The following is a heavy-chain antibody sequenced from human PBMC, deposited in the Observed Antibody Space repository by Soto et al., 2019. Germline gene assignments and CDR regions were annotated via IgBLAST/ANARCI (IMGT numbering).Heavy chain of an antibody. CDR1: GGSISSYY. CDR3: ARRYGGNFDY. J-gene: IGHJ4*02. V-gene: IGHV4-59*01. Sequence: QVQLQESGPGLVKPSETLALTCTVSGGSISSYYWSWIRQPPGKGLEWIGYSDYRGSTNYNPSLKSRVTLSVDTSKNLFSLKLSSVTASDTAVYYCARRYGGNFDYWGPGTLVTVSS. CDR2: SDYRGST. D-gene: IGHD1-26*01.